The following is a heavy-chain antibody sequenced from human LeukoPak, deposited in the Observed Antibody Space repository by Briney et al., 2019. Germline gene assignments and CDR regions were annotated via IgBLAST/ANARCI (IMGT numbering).Heavy chain of an antibody. CDR3: ARVGDSSGYYLGSEAHYFDY. CDR1: GFTFSNYA. V-gene: IGHV3-11*01. CDR2: ISSSGSTI. J-gene: IGHJ4*02. D-gene: IGHD3-22*01. Sequence: PGGSLRLSCAASGFTFSNYAMTWVRQAPGKGLEWVSYISSSGSTIYYADSVKGRFTISRDNAKNSLYLQMNSLRAEDTAVYYCARVGDSSGYYLGSEAHYFDYWGQGTLVTVSS.